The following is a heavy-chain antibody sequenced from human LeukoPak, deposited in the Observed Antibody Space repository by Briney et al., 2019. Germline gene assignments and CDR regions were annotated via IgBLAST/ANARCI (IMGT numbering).Heavy chain of an antibody. D-gene: IGHD3-22*01. V-gene: IGHV4-4*09. CDR3: ARRSVLIPVFDY. Sequence: PSETLSLTCSVSGGSINSYYWSWIRQSPGRGLEWLGNIYSAASTNYNPSLRSRVNMSVDTSKNQFSLKLNSVTAADTAVYYCARRSVLIPVFDYWGQGTLVTVSS. J-gene: IGHJ4*02. CDR1: GGSINSYY. CDR2: IYSAAST.